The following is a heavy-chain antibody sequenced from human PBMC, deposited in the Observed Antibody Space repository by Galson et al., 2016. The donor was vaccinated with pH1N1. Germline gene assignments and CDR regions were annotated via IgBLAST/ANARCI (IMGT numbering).Heavy chain of an antibody. CDR1: GYSLPNYW. D-gene: IGHD3-3*01. Sequence: QSGAEVKKPGESLKISCQGFGYSLPNYWIGWVRQMPGKGLEWMGIIYVGDSDTRYSPSFQGQVTISADSSITTAYLQWSSLQASDTAMYYCARRPRYHDFWSDYSYRAFDVWGQGTMVTVPS. CDR3: ARRPRYHDFWSDYSYRAFDV. CDR2: IYVGDSDT. J-gene: IGHJ3*01. V-gene: IGHV5-51*01.